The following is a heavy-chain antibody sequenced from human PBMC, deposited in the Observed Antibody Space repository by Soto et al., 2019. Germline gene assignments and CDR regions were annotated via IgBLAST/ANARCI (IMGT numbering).Heavy chain of an antibody. V-gene: IGHV3-23*01. CDR3: VKALSVKFYFDY. CDR1: GVTFSNYA. Sequence: GGSLRLSCAASGVTFSNYAMSWVRQAPGEGLGRLTVNRGSGGSGYSADSVGGRFTITRDKSKKTLYLQMNSLRAEDTAVYYCVKALSVKFYFDYWGQGPLVTVSS. D-gene: IGHD3-16*02. CDR2: NRGSGGSG. J-gene: IGHJ4*01.